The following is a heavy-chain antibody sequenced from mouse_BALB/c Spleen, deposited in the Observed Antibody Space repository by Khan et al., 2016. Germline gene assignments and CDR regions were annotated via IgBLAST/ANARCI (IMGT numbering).Heavy chain of an antibody. CDR3: ARSPYDYDVGFAY. CDR2: IDPANGNT. J-gene: IGHJ3*01. V-gene: IGHV14-3*02. D-gene: IGHD2-4*01. CDR1: GFNIKDTY. Sequence: MQLEESGAELVKPGASVKLSCTASGFNIKDTYMHWVKQRPEQGLEWIGRIDPANGNTKYDPKFQGKATIPADTSSNTAYLQLSSLTSEDTVVYYGARSPYDYDVGFAYWGQGTLVTVSA.